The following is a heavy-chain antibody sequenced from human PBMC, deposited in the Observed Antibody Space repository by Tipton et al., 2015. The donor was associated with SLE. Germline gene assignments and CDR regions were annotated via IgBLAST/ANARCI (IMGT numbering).Heavy chain of an antibody. Sequence: TLSLTCTVSGGSISSYYWSWIRQPPGKGLEWIGYIYYSGSTKYNPSLKSRVTISVDTSKNQLSLKLSSVTAAGTAVYYCARGKSTFNWFDPWGQGTLVTVSS. J-gene: IGHJ5*02. CDR1: GGSISSYY. CDR2: IYYSGST. CDR3: ARGKSTFNWFDP. V-gene: IGHV4-59*07.